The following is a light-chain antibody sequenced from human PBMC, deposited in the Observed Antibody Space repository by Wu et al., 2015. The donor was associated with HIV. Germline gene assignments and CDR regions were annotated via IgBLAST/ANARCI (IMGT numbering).Light chain of an antibody. J-gene: IGKJ2*01. V-gene: IGKV3-20*01. CDR2: GAS. CDR3: QYYGSSPPYT. Sequence: EIVMTQSPATLSVSPGERATLSCRASQDISSIYLAWYQQRLGQSPRLIMYGASNRVFGLPDRFRGGGSGTDFTLTISGLEPEDYAVYYCQYYGSSPPYTFGQGTRLDI. CDR1: QDISSIY.